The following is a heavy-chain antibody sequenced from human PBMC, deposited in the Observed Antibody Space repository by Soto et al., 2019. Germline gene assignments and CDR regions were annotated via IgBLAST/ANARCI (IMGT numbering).Heavy chain of an antibody. J-gene: IGHJ4*03. D-gene: IGHD3-22*01. Sequence: GGSLRLSCAASGFTFSSYAMSWVRQAPGKGLEWVSSISGSGGSIYYADSVKGRFTISRDNAKNTLYLQMNSLRAEDTAVYYCASALGYSDDSSDDIDYWGQGTLVTVSS. CDR1: GFTFSSYA. V-gene: IGHV3-23*01. CDR3: ASALGYSDDSSDDIDY. CDR2: ISGSGGSI.